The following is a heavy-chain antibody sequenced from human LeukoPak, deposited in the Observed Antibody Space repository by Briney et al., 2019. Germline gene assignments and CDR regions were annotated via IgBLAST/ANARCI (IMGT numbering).Heavy chain of an antibody. D-gene: IGHD4-17*01. CDR2: IRSKANSYAT. CDR3: TRSSSGDGDYGY. CDR1: GFTFSGSA. V-gene: IGHV3-73*01. Sequence: GGALRLSCAASGFTFSGSAMHWVRQASGKRLEWVGRIRSKANSYATAYAASVKGRFTISRDDSKNTAYLQMNSLKPEDTAVYYCTRSSSGDGDYGYWGQGTLVTVSS. J-gene: IGHJ4*02.